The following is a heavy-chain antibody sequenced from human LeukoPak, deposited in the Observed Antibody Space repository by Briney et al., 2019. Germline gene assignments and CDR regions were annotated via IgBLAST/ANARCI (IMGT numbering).Heavy chain of an antibody. CDR2: IKQDGSEK. D-gene: IGHD5-12*01. J-gene: IGHJ4*02. CDR1: GFTFSSYA. Sequence: AGGSLRLSCAASGFTFSSYAMSWVRQAPGKGLEWVANIKQDGSEKYYVDSVKGRFTISRDNAKNSLYLQMNSLRAEDTAVYYCASRDSGYDSQFDYWGQGTLVTVSS. CDR3: ASRDSGYDSQFDY. V-gene: IGHV3-7*03.